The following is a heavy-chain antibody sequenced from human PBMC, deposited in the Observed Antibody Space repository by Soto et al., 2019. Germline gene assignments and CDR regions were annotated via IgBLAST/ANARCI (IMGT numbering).Heavy chain of an antibody. CDR2: IYYSGST. Sequence: SETLSLTCAVSGGSISSGGYSWSWIRQPPGKGLEWIGYIYYSGSTNYNPSLKSRVTISVDTSKNQFSLKLSSVTAADTAVYYCARGPGGDYYDSSGYPGWFDPWGQATLVTVSS. CDR3: ARGPGGDYYDSSGYPGWFDP. J-gene: IGHJ5*02. D-gene: IGHD3-22*01. V-gene: IGHV4-61*08. CDR1: GGSISSGGYS.